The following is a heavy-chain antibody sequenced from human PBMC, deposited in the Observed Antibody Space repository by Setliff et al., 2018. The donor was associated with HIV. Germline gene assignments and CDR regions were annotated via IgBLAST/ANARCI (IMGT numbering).Heavy chain of an antibody. D-gene: IGHD2-2*01. CDR2: IKADGTDK. V-gene: IGHV3-7*03. J-gene: IGHJ3*02. CDR3: ARAALRYCTSTSCPRVDAFDI. CDR1: GGPFSSSSYY. Sequence: LSLTCTVSGGPFSSSSYYWGWIRQPPGKGLEWVANIKADGTDKYYADSVKGRFTISRDNAKNSLYLQMNSVRADDTAVYYCARAALRYCTSTSCPRVDAFDIWGQGTMVTVSS.